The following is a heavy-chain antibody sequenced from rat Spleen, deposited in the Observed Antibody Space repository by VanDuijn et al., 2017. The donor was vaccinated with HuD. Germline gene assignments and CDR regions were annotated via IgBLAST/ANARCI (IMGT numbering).Heavy chain of an antibody. CDR1: GFTFSNYG. CDR3: ARHVRRVMDA. Sequence: EVQLVESGGGLVQPGRSMKLSCAASGFTFSNYGMAWVRQAPTKGLEWVATISSGGGGTYFPDSVKGRFTISRDNAKRTLYLQMDSLRSEDTASYYCARHVRRVMDAWGQGASVTVSS. V-gene: IGHV5-25*01. CDR2: ISSGGGGT. J-gene: IGHJ4*01.